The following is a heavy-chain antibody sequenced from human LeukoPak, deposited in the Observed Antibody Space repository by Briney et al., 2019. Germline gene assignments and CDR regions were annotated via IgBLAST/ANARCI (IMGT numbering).Heavy chain of an antibody. CDR2: IIPILGIA. V-gene: IGHV1-69*04. J-gene: IGHJ4*02. CDR3: AREDSSGYYFDY. CDR1: GYTFTSYG. D-gene: IGHD3-22*01. Sequence: GASVKVSCKASGYTFTSYGISWVRQAPGQGLEWMGRIIPILGIANYAQKFQGRVTITADKSTSTAYMELSSLRSEDTAVYYCAREDSSGYYFDYWGQGTLVTVSS.